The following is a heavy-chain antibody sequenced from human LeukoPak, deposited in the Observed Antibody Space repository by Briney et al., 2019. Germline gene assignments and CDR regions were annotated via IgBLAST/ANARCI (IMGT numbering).Heavy chain of an antibody. CDR1: GFTFSSYA. Sequence: GGSLRLSCAASGFTFSSYAMHWVRQAPGKGLEWVAVISYDGSNKYYADSVKGRFTISRDNSKNTLYLQMNSLRAEDTAVYYCARDGPIVVVPAALDYWGQGTLVTVPS. CDR2: ISYDGSNK. J-gene: IGHJ4*02. CDR3: ARDGPIVVVPAALDY. D-gene: IGHD2-2*01. V-gene: IGHV3-30*01.